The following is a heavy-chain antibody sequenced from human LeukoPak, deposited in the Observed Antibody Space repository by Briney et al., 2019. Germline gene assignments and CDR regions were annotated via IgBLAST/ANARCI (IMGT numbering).Heavy chain of an antibody. V-gene: IGHV3-48*03. CDR2: ISSSGSTI. Sequence: GGSLRLSCAASGFTFSSYEMNWVRQAPGKGLEWVSYISSSGSTIYYADSVKGRFTISRDNANNSLYLQMNSLRVEDTAVYYCARDVAYGGNSGVVYWGQGTLVTVSS. D-gene: IGHD4-23*01. J-gene: IGHJ4*02. CDR3: ARDVAYGGNSGVVY. CDR1: GFTFSSYE.